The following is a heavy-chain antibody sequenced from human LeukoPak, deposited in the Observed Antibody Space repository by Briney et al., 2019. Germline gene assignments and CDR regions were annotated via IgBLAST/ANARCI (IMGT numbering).Heavy chain of an antibody. V-gene: IGHV1-2*02. CDR2: INPNSGGT. D-gene: IGHD6-13*01. J-gene: IGHJ4*02. Sequence: ASVKVSCKASGYTFTGYYMHWVRQAPGQGLEWMGWINPNSGGTNYAQKFQGRVTMTRGTSISTAYMELSRLRSDDTAVYYCARDRAGSWFFDYWGQGTLVTVSS. CDR3: ARDRAGSWFFDY. CDR1: GYTFTGYY.